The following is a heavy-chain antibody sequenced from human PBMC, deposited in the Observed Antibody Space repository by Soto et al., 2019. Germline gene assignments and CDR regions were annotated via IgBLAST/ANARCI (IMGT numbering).Heavy chain of an antibody. V-gene: IGHV3-48*01. Sequence: GGSLRLSCAASGFIFTSYAINWVRQAPGKGLEWVSYISSSGTIIYYADSVKGRFTISRDNAKNSLYLQMNSLRAEDTAVYYCASFSRMTDGYYWGQGTLVTVSS. J-gene: IGHJ4*02. CDR3: ASFSRMTDGYY. D-gene: IGHD4-17*01. CDR2: ISSSGTII. CDR1: GFIFTSYA.